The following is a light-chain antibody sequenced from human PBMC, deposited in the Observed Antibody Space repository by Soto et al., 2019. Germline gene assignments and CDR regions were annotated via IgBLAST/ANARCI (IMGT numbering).Light chain of an antibody. CDR1: QSVSSN. CDR2: GAS. V-gene: IGKV3-15*01. J-gene: IGKJ1*01. Sequence: IVIKHSRPTLSLSPGERATLSCRASQSVSSNLAWYQQKPGQAPRLLIYGASTRATGIPARFSGSGSGTEFTLTISRLQSEDFAVYYCQQYGSSHTFGQGTKVDIK. CDR3: QQYGSSHT.